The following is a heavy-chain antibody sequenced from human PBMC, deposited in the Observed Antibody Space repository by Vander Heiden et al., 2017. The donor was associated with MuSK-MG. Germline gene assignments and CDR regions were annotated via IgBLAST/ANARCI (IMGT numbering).Heavy chain of an antibody. Sequence: EVQLLEAGGALVQPGESMTLSCAASGFDFSIYTMNWVRLAPGKGLQWVSIISPSGGSTYYAESVKGRFTISRDNAKNTLYLQMNSLRADDTAVYYCARVLDYTRGNNRYEKEFFHYWGQGSLVTVSS. D-gene: IGHD3-16*02. J-gene: IGHJ1*01. CDR3: ARVLDYTRGNNRYEKEFFHY. CDR2: ISPSGGST. CDR1: GFDFSIYT. V-gene: IGHV3-23*01.